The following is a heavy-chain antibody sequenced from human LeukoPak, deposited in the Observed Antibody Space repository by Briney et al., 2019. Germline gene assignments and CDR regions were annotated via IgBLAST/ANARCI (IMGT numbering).Heavy chain of an antibody. CDR2: IYSGGST. Sequence: GGSLRLSCAASGFTVSSNYMSWVRQAPGKGLEWVSVIYSGGSTYYADSVKGRFTISRDNAKNTLYLQMNSLRAEDTAVYYCARRSAAKDAFDIWGQGTMVTVSS. CDR3: ARRSAAKDAFDI. CDR1: GFTVSSNY. J-gene: IGHJ3*02. V-gene: IGHV3-53*01. D-gene: IGHD6-25*01.